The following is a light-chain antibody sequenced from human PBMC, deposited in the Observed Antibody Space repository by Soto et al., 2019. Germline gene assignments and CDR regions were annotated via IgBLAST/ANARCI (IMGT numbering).Light chain of an antibody. V-gene: IGLV1-44*01. J-gene: IGLJ1*01. CDR2: SNN. Sequence: QSALTQPPSASGTPGQRVTISCSGSSSNIGSNTVNWYQQLPGTAPKLLIYSNNQRPSGVSDRFSGSKSGTSASLTITGLQAEDEADYYCCSYAGSSTFLYVFGTGTKVTVL. CDR1: SSNIGSNT. CDR3: CSYAGSSTFLYV.